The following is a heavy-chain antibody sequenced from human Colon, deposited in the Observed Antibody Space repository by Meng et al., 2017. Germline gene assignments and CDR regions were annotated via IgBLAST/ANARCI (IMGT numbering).Heavy chain of an antibody. D-gene: IGHD7-27*01. Sequence: QSHLRESCLRPGQPSRPRTLTATFSGFSLSTSGVGVGWIRQPPGKALELLALIYWDDDKSDSPSLKSRLTSTKNTTKNQVVLTMTNMDPVGTATYYCAHRGLLGFYFDYWGQGTLVTVSS. CDR3: AHRGLLGFYFDY. CDR1: GFSLSTSGVG. V-gene: IGHV2-5*02. CDR2: IYWDDDK. J-gene: IGHJ4*02.